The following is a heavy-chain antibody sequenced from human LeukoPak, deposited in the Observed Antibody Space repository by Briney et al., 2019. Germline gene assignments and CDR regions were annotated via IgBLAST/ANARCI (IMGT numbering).Heavy chain of an antibody. CDR2: IVGSGDSS. Sequence: GGSLRLSCVASGFNFNEYAMAWVRQAPGKRPQWVSSIVGSGDSSVYADSVKGRFTISRDNSKHTLYLQLNSLRVEDAAVYFCAKDRCSFSSGYLFDSWGQGTLVTVSS. D-gene: IGHD3-22*01. V-gene: IGHV3-23*01. CDR3: AKDRCSFSSGYLFDS. CDR1: GFNFNEYA. J-gene: IGHJ4*02.